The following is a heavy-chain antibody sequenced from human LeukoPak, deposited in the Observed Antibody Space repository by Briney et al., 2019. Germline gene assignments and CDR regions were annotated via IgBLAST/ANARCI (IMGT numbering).Heavy chain of an antibody. D-gene: IGHD3-22*01. CDR3: AKEGGSGYYLD. Sequence: PGRSLRLSCAASGFTFSSYGMHWVRQAPGKGLEWVAVIWYDGSNKYYADSVKGRFTISRDNSKNTLYLQMNSLRTKDTAVYYCAKEGGSGYYLDWGQGTLVTVSS. V-gene: IGHV3-33*06. CDR1: GFTFSSYG. J-gene: IGHJ4*02. CDR2: IWYDGSNK.